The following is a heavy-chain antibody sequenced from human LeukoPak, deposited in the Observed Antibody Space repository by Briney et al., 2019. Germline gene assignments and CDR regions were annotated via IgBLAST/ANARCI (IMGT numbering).Heavy chain of an antibody. D-gene: IGHD3-10*01. V-gene: IGHV1-18*04. J-gene: IGHJ6*04. CDR3: ARSQGIRFGELLSDYYYYGMDV. Sequence: ASVKVSCKASGYTFTSYGISWVRQAPGQGLEWMGWISAYNGNTNYAQKLQGRVTMTTDTSTSTAYMELRSLRSDDTAVYYCARSQGIRFGELLSDYYYYGMDVWGKGTTVTVSS. CDR1: GYTFTSYG. CDR2: ISAYNGNT.